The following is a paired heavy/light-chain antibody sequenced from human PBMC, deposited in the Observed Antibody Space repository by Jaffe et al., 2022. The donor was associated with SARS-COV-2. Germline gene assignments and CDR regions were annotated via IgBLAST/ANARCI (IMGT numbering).Heavy chain of an antibody. CDR2: IYATGTT. Sequence: QMQLQESGPGLVKPSQTLSISCTVSGDFITSGPYYWTWIRQPAGKGLEWIGRIYATGTTNYNPSFKSRVTMSVDISQNQFSLNLRSVTAADTAMYFCARETTGDYAAGTFDLWGQGTEVAVSS. D-gene: IGHD4-17*01. V-gene: IGHV4-61*02. CDR3: ARETTGDYAAGTFDL. J-gene: IGHJ3*01. CDR1: GDFITSGPYY.
Light chain of an antibody. V-gene: IGLV2-14*01. Sequence: QSALTQPASVSGSPGQSITISCTGTWSDVGGYNYVSWFQQHPGTAPTLIIFDVVNRPSGVSNRFSGSKSGNTASLTISGLQAEDEADYFCASYTNSNTLYVFGSGTKLTVL. CDR3: ASYTNSNTLYV. J-gene: IGLJ1*01. CDR2: DVV. CDR1: WSDVGGYNY.